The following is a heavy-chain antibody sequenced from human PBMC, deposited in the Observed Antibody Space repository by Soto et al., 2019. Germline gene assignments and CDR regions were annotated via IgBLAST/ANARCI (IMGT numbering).Heavy chain of an antibody. CDR2: IDPSDSYT. CDR1: GYSFTSYW. D-gene: IGHD6-6*01. J-gene: IGHJ4*02. CDR3: ARHSGPYSSSSPVGY. V-gene: IGHV5-10-1*01. Sequence: GEYLKISCKGSGYSFTSYWITWVRQMPGKGLEWMGWIDPSDSYTSYSPSFQGHVTISADKSISTAYLQWSSLKASDTAMYYCARHSGPYSSSSPVGYWGQGTLVTVSS.